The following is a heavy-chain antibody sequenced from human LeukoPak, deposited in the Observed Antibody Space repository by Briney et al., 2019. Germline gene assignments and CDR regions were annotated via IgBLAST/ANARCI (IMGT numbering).Heavy chain of an antibody. CDR1: GFTCSSYS. CDR3: ARAPGYSSSWYDWFDP. D-gene: IGHD6-13*01. CDR2: ISSSSSYI. Sequence: GGSLRLXCAASGFTCSSYSMKWVRQAPGKGLEWVSSISSSSSYIYYADSVKGRFTISRDNAKNSLYLQMNSLRAEDTAVYYCARAPGYSSSWYDWFDPWGQGTLVTVSS. J-gene: IGHJ5*02. V-gene: IGHV3-21*01.